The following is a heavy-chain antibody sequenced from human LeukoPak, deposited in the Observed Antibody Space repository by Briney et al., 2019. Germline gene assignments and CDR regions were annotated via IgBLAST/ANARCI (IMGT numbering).Heavy chain of an antibody. CDR2: MNPNSGYS. V-gene: IGHV1-8*03. D-gene: IGHD3-16*01. CDR1: GYTFTSYD. Sequence: ASVKVSCKASGYTFTSYDINWVRQATGQGLEWMGWMNPNSGYSGYAQKFQGRVTVTWNTSISTAYMELSSLRSEGTAVYYCARGQGGHWGQGTLVTVSS. J-gene: IGHJ1*01. CDR3: ARGQGGH.